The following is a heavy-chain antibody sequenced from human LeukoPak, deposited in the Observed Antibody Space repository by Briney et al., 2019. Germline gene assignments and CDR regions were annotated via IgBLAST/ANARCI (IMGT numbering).Heavy chain of an antibody. CDR3: ARDRAWGTIDAFDI. CDR2: INPNSGGT. J-gene: IGHJ3*02. CDR1: GYTFTGYY. D-gene: IGHD2-8*01. V-gene: IGHV1-2*02. Sequence: ASVKVSCKASGYTFTGYYMHWVRQAPGQGLEWMGWINPNSGGTNYAQKFRGRVTMTRDTSISTAYMELSRLRSDDTAVYYCARDRAWGTIDAFDIWGQGTMVTVSS.